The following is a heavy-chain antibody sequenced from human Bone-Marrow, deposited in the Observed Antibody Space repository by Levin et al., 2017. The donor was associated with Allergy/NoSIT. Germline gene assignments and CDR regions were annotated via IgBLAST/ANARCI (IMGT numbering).Heavy chain of an antibody. CDR2: IRSAGTYI. Sequence: RSGGSLRLSCAASGFTFSGYTMHWVRQAPGKGLEWVSSIRSAGTYIHYADSVKGRFTISRDNANNSVSLEMTSLRAEDTALYYSARGGGSQKGGLDVWGQGTTVTVSS. J-gene: IGHJ6*02. D-gene: IGHD3-10*01. CDR3: ARGGGSQKGGLDV. V-gene: IGHV3-21*01. CDR1: GFTFSGYT.